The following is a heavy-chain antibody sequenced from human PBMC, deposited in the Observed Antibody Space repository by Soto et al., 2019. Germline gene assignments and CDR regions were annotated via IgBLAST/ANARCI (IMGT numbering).Heavy chain of an antibody. V-gene: IGHV3-23*01. Sequence: GGSLRLSCESSGFTFSNHGMTWVRQTPGKGLEWVSAISYSESRTYYADSVKGRFTISRDNSKNTLYLQMNNLRAEDTAVYYCARERITMITVVMTDWGQGTMVTVSS. J-gene: IGHJ4*03. CDR2: ISYSESRT. D-gene: IGHD3-22*01. CDR1: GFTFSNHG. CDR3: ARERITMITVVMTD.